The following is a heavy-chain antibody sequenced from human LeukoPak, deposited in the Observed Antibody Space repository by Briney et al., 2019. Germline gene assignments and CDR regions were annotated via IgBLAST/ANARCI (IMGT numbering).Heavy chain of an antibody. V-gene: IGHV7-4-1*02. J-gene: IGHJ4*02. CDR2: INPSTGNP. D-gene: IGHD3-16*02. CDR3: ARAYQPLGGLSLPDY. Sequence: ASVKVSCKASGYTFITYAMNWVRQAPGQGLEWMGWINPSTGNPTYAPGFTGRFVFSLDTSVSTAYLQISGLKADDTAVYYCARAYQPLGGLSLPDYWGQGTLVSVSS. CDR1: GYTFITYA.